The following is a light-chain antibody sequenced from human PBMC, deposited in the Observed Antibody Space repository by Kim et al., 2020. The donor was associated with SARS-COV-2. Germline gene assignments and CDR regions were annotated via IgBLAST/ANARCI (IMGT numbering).Light chain of an antibody. Sequence: GQRVTISCSGTTSNVGSNPVNWYHQLPGTAPKLLIYSNFKRPSGVPDRFSGSKSGTSASLAINGPQSEDEADYYCATWDDSLNSWVFGGGTQLTVL. CDR2: SNF. CDR1: TSNVGSNP. CDR3: ATWDDSLNSWV. V-gene: IGLV1-44*01. J-gene: IGLJ3*02.